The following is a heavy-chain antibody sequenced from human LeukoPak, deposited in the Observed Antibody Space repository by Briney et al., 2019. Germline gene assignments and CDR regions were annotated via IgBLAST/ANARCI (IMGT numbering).Heavy chain of an antibody. CDR2: INSDGSST. Sequence: GGSLRLSCAASGLTFSSYWMHWVRQAPGKGLVWVSRINSDGSSTSYADSVKGRFTISRDNAKNTLYLQMNSLRAEDTAVYYCARLQGDCYSRCDYWGQGTLVTVSS. CDR3: ARLQGDCYSRCDY. J-gene: IGHJ4*02. CDR1: GLTFSSYW. V-gene: IGHV3-74*01. D-gene: IGHD2-21*01.